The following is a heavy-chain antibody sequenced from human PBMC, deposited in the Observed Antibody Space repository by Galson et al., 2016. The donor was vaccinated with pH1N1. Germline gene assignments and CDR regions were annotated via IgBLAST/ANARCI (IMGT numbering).Heavy chain of an antibody. CDR3: AHREYGDFVGSFDH. CDR1: GFSLSTSAVG. J-gene: IGHJ4*02. CDR2: IFWNDDR. Sequence: PALVKPTQTLRLTCTLSGFSLSTSAVGVGWIRQPPGKALEWLALIFWNDDRYYRTSLKNRLTITKGTSENLVVLTMTNMDPVDTATYYCAHREYGDFVGSFDHWGQGALVTVSS. D-gene: IGHD4-17*01. V-gene: IGHV2-5*01.